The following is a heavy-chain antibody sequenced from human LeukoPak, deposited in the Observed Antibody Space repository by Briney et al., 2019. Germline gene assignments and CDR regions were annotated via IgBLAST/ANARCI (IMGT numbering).Heavy chain of an antibody. CDR3: ARVATAPPYYYDSSGEYYFDY. CDR2: IYSGGST. V-gene: IGHV3-53*01. J-gene: IGHJ4*02. Sequence: GGSLRLSCAASGFTVSSNYMSWVRPAPGKGLEWVSVIYSGGSTYYADSVKGRFTISRDNSKNTLYLQMNSLRAEDTAVYYCARVATAPPYYYDSSGEYYFDYWGQGTLVTVSS. CDR1: GFTVSSNY. D-gene: IGHD3-22*01.